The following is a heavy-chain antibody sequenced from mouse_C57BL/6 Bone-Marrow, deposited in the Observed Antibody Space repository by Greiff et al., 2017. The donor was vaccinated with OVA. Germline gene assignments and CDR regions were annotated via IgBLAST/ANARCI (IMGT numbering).Heavy chain of an antibody. V-gene: IGHV5-17*01. CDR2: ISSGSSTI. CDR1: GFTFSDYG. Sequence: EVKVVESGGGLVKPGGSLKLSCAASGFTFSDYGMHWVRQAPEKGLEWVAYISSGSSTIYYADTVKGRFTISRDNAKNTLFLQMTSLRSEDTAMYYCARKRLRHGYYYAMDYWGQGTSVTVSS. D-gene: IGHD2-4*01. J-gene: IGHJ4*01. CDR3: ARKRLRHGYYYAMDY.